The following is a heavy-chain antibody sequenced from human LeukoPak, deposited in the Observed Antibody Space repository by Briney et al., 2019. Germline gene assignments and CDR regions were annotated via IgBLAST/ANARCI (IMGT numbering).Heavy chain of an antibody. D-gene: IGHD6-6*01. CDR1: GGSISSYY. V-gene: IGHV4-59*08. J-gene: IGHJ4*02. CDR3: AKGGYRGQLVRTLLFDY. Sequence: SETLSLTCTVSGGSISSYYWSWIRQPPGKGLEWIGYIYYSGSTNYNPSLKSRVTISVDTSKNQFSLKLSSVTAADTAVYYCAKGGYRGQLVRTLLFDYWGQGILVTVSS. CDR2: IYYSGST.